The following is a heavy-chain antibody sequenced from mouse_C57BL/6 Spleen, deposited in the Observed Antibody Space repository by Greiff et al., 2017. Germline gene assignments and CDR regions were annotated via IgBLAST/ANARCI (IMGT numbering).Heavy chain of an antibody. Sequence: EVKLVESGEGLVKPGGSLKLSCAASGFTFSSYAMSWVRQTPEKRLEWVAYISSGGDYIYYADTVKGRFTISRDNARNTLYLQMSSLKSEDTAMYYCTRDQGEYDPYYYAMDYWGQGTSVTVSS. CDR3: TRDQGEYDPYYYAMDY. CDR1: GFTFSSYA. D-gene: IGHD2-4*01. V-gene: IGHV5-9-1*02. J-gene: IGHJ4*01. CDR2: ISSGGDYI.